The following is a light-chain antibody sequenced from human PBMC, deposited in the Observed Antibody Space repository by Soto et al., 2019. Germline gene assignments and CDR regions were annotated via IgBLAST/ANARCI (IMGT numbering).Light chain of an antibody. CDR2: AAS. CDR1: QDISND. V-gene: IGKV1-17*01. CDR3: QQHNRSPRT. Sequence: DIQMTQSPPSLSASVGDRVTITCRASQDISNDLGWFQQKPGTAPKRLIYAASTLQSGVPSRFSGSGSGTDFTLTISSLQPEDFATYYCQQHNRSPRTFGQGTKVESK. J-gene: IGKJ1*01.